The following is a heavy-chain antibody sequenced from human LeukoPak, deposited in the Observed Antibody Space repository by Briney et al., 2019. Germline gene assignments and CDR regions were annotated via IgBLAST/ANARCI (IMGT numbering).Heavy chain of an antibody. CDR1: GFTFSSYW. CDR2: IKQDGSEK. Sequence: PGGSLRLSCAASGFTFSSYWMSWVRQAPGKGLEWVANIKQDGSEKYYVDSVKGRFTISRDNAKNSLYLQMNSLRPEDTALYFCAKDMTVSSSWTGDAFDFWGQGTMVTVSS. V-gene: IGHV3-7*03. J-gene: IGHJ3*01. D-gene: IGHD6-13*01. CDR3: AKDMTVSSSWTGDAFDF.